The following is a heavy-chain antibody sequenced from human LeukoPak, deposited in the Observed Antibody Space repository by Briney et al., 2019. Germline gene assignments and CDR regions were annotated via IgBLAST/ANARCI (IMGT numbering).Heavy chain of an antibody. CDR1: GFTFSTYV. Sequence: GGSLRLSCSVSGFTFSTYVMHWVRQAPGKGLEYVSAISSNGDNTYYADSVKGRFTISRDNSKNTLYLQMGSLRADDTAVYYCVRGTGYWSQGTLVTVSS. CDR2: ISSNGDNT. J-gene: IGHJ4*02. V-gene: IGHV3-64D*06. CDR3: VRGTGY.